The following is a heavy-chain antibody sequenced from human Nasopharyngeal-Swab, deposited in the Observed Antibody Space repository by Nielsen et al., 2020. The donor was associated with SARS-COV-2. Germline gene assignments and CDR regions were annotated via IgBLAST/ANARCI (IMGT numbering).Heavy chain of an antibody. J-gene: IGHJ4*02. V-gene: IGHV3-74*01. D-gene: IGHD4-17*01. CDR3: ARGGLRGGFDY. Sequence: GESLKISCAASGFTVSSNYMSWVRQAPGKGLVWVSRINSDGSSTSYADSVKGRFTISRDNAKNTLYLQMNSLRAEDTAVYYCARGGLRGGFDYWGQGTLVTVSS. CDR2: INSDGSST. CDR1: GFTVSSNY.